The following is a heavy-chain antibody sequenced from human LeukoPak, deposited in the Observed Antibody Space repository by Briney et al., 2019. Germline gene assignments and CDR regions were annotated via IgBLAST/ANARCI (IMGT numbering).Heavy chain of an antibody. V-gene: IGHV3-15*01. Sequence: GGSLRLSCAASGFTFSNVWMNWVRQAPGKGLEWIGRIKKKIAGGTTEYAGTVKGRFTISKDDSKKTLYLQMNSLTTEETAVYYWTTLNITTTDFWGQGTLVTVSS. CDR1: GFTFSNVW. J-gene: IGHJ4*02. CDR2: IKKKIAGGTT. CDR3: TTLNITTTDF. D-gene: IGHD3-3*01.